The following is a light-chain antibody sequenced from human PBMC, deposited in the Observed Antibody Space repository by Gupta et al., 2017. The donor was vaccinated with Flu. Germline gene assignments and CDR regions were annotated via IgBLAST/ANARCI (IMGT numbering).Light chain of an antibody. CDR2: GVS. Sequence: ETVMTQSPATLSVSPGESATLSCRASQSVRNNYLGWYQQKPGQAPRLLIYGVSTRATGVPARFSGSGSGTXFTLTIXSLQSEDFAVYFCQQYSSWPLTFGXGTKVEIK. J-gene: IGKJ4*01. CDR3: QQYSSWPLT. CDR1: QSVRNN. V-gene: IGKV3-15*01.